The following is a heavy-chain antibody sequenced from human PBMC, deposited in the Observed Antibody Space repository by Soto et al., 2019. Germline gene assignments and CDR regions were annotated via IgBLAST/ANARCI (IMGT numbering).Heavy chain of an antibody. D-gene: IGHD2-21*01. J-gene: IGHJ6*02. CDR2: ISYSVST. CDR3: ARDSHIVVRSVRYYYYGMDV. CDR1: GGSISSGDYY. V-gene: IGHV4-30-4*01. Sequence: QVQMQESGPGLVKPSQTLSLTCTVSGGSISSGDYYWSWIRQPTGKGLEWIGYISYSVSTYYNPSLKSRVTISVDTSKNQFSLKLSSVTAADTAVYYCARDSHIVVRSVRYYYYGMDVWGQGTTVTVSS.